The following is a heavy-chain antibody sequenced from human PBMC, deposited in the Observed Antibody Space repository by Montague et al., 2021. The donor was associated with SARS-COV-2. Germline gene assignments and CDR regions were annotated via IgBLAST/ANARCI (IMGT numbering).Heavy chain of an antibody. CDR3: ARSDLSVIVLVVYAARGGYFDL. J-gene: IGHJ2*01. CDR2: IYYSGST. V-gene: IGHV4-39*07. CDR1: GGSISSSSYY. D-gene: IGHD2-8*02. Sequence: SETLSLTCTVSGGSISSSSYYWGWVRQPPGKGLEWIGSIYYSGSTYYNPSLKSRVTISVDTSKDQFSLKLSSVTAADTAVYYCARSDLSVIVLVVYAARGGYFDLWGRGTLVTVSS.